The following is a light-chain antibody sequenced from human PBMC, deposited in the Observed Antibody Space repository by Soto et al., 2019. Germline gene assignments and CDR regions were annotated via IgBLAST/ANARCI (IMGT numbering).Light chain of an antibody. V-gene: IGLV2-23*01. CDR3: CSYAGSNTWV. CDR1: SGGIGNYNL. CDR2: EGS. J-gene: IGLJ3*02. Sequence: QTVVTQPASVSGSPGQSITISCTATSGGIGNYNLVSWYQQHPVKAPRLMIYEGSKRPSGVSNRFSGSKSGNTASLTISGLQAEDEAHYYCCSYAGSNTWVFGGGTKLTVL.